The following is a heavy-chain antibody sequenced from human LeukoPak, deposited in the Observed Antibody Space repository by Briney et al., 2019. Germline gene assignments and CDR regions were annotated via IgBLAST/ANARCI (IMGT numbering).Heavy chain of an antibody. J-gene: IGHJ4*02. D-gene: IGHD3-3*01. CDR2: ISYDGGNK. V-gene: IGHV3-30*03. CDR1: GFTFSSYG. CDR3: ARSFWSGYYQEDY. Sequence: GGSLRLSCAAPGFTFSSYGMHWVRQAPGKGLEWVAVISYDGGNKYYADSVKGRFTISRDNSKNTLYLQMNSLRAEDTAVYYCARSFWSGYYQEDYWGQGTLVTVSS.